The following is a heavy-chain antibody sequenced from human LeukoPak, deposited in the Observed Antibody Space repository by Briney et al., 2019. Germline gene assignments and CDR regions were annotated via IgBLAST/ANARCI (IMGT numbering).Heavy chain of an antibody. Sequence: GGSLRLSCAASGFTFSSYGMHWVRQAPGKGLEWLAVLSYDGSNKYYADSVKGRFTISRDNSKNTLYLQMNSLRAEDTAVYYCAKDRLAAAGTSEFDYWGQGTLVTVSS. CDR3: AKDRLAAAGTSEFDY. D-gene: IGHD6-13*01. CDR1: GFTFSSYG. V-gene: IGHV3-30*18. J-gene: IGHJ4*02. CDR2: LSYDGSNK.